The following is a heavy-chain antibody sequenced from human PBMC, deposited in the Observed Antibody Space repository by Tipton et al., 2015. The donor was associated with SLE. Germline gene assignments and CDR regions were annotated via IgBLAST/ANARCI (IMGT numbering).Heavy chain of an antibody. J-gene: IGHJ4*02. CDR1: GGSISSSSYY. V-gene: IGHV4-39*07. Sequence: TLSLTCTVSGGSISSSSYYWGWIRQPPGKGLEWIGSIYYSGSTYYNPSLKSRVTISVDTSKNQFSLKLSSVTAADTAVHYCARHDGIVVGAPFDYWGQGTLVTVSS. CDR3: ARHDGIVVGAPFDY. CDR2: IYYSGST. D-gene: IGHD1-26*01.